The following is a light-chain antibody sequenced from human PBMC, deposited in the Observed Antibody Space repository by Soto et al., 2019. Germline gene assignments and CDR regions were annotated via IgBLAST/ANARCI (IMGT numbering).Light chain of an antibody. CDR2: AAS. CDR3: QQSYITPRT. CDR1: QTISSY. Sequence: DIQMTQSPSSLSASLGDSVSITCRASQTISSYLNWYQQKPGTAPKLLIYAASTLQTGVPSRFSGSGSGTDFTLTISSLHPEDYATYYCQQSYITPRTFGPGTKVDIK. J-gene: IGKJ1*01. V-gene: IGKV1-39*01.